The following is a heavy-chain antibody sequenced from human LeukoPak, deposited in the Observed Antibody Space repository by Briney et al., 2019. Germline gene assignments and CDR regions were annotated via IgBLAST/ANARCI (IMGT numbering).Heavy chain of an antibody. D-gene: IGHD6-19*01. CDR3: ARAVAGWFDY. Sequence: SETLSLTCAVYGGSFSGYYWSWIRQPPGKGLEWIGEINHSGSTNYNPSLKSRVTISVDTSKNQFSLKPSSVTAADTAVYYCARAVAGWFDYWGQGTLVTISS. CDR2: INHSGST. V-gene: IGHV4-34*01. J-gene: IGHJ4*02. CDR1: GGSFSGYY.